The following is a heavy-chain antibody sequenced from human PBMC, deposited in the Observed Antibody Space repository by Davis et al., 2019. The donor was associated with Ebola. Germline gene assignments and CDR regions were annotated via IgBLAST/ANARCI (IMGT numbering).Heavy chain of an antibody. J-gene: IGHJ6*04. CDR1: GFTFSSYS. CDR3: ARDTIEYSSSSLFYYYALDV. D-gene: IGHD6-6*01. V-gene: IGHV3-48*01. CDR2: ISSSSSTI. Sequence: PGGSLRLSCAASGFTFSSYSMNWVRQAPGKGLEWVSYISSSSSTIYYADSVKGRFTISRDNSKNTLYLQMNSLRAEDTAVYYCARDTIEYSSSSLFYYYALDVWGKGTTVTVSS.